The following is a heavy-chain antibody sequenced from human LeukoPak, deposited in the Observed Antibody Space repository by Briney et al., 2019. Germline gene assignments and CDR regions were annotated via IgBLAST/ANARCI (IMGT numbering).Heavy chain of an antibody. CDR2: ISYDGSNK. V-gene: IGHV3-30*18. J-gene: IGHJ4*02. CDR1: GFTFSSYG. D-gene: IGHD3-10*01. CDR3: AKDSSYYGSGSTDY. Sequence: GGSLRLSCAASGFTFSSYGMHWVRQAPGKGLEWVAVISYDGSNKYYADSVKGRFTISRDNSKNTLYLQMNSLRAEDTAVYYCAKDSSYYGSGSTDYRGQGTLVTVSS.